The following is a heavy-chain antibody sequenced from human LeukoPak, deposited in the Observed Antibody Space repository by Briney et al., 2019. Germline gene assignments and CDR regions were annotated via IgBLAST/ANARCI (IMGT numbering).Heavy chain of an antibody. D-gene: IGHD5-18*01. CDR3: AREGYSYGVFDY. J-gene: IGHJ4*02. Sequence: SVKVSCKASGGTFSSYAISWVRQAPGQGLEWMGGIIPIFGTANYAQKFQGRVTITADKSTSTAYMELSSLRSEDTAVYYCAREGYSYGVFDYWGQGTLVTVSS. CDR1: GGTFSSYA. CDR2: IIPIFGTA. V-gene: IGHV1-69*06.